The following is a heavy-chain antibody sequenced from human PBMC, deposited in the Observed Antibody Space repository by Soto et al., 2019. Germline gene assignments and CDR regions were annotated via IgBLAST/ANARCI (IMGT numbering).Heavy chain of an antibody. Sequence: GGSLRLSCAASGFTFSSYSMNWVRQAPGKGLEWVSYISSSSSTIYYADSVKGRFTISRDNAKNSLYLQMNSLRDEDTAVYYCARPSPQASGGSGSYYNFYYYGMDVWGQGTTVTVSS. V-gene: IGHV3-48*02. D-gene: IGHD3-10*01. CDR3: ARPSPQASGGSGSYYNFYYYGMDV. CDR2: ISSSSSTI. J-gene: IGHJ6*02. CDR1: GFTFSSYS.